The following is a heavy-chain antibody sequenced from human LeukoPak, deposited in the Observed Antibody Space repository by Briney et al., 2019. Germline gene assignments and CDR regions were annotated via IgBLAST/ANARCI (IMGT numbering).Heavy chain of an antibody. D-gene: IGHD2-2*01. J-gene: IGHJ4*02. Sequence: ASVKVSFTASGYSFTNYAMNWVRQAPGQGLEWMGWINTNTGNPTYAQGFTGRFVFSLDTSVSTAYLQISRLKAEDTAVYYCARDVYCSSTSCPDFWGQGTLVIVSS. V-gene: IGHV7-4-1*02. CDR1: GYSFTNYA. CDR2: INTNTGNP. CDR3: ARDVYCSSTSCPDF.